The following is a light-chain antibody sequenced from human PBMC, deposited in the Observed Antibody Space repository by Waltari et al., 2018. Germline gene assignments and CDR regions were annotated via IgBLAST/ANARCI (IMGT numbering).Light chain of an antibody. CDR2: WAS. V-gene: IGKV4-1*01. Sequence: EIVMTQSPATLSVSLGERATINCKSSQGILDGSNNRNSLAWYQQKPGQSPNLLIYWASTRESGVPDRFSGSGSGTDFSLTISSLQAEDVAVYYCQQYYRVPLTFGGGTKIEIK. J-gene: IGKJ4*01. CDR1: QGILDGSNNRNS. CDR3: QQYYRVPLT.